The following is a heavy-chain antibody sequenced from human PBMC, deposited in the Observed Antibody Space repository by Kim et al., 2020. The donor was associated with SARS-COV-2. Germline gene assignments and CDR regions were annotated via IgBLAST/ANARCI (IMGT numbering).Heavy chain of an antibody. V-gene: IGHV4-4*07. CDR1: GGSISGYY. Sequence: SETLSLTCTVSGGSISGYYWSWIRQPAGKGLEWIGRTSTSGNTKYSPSLKSRVSMSIDTSKKQFSLNLSSVTAADTAVYYCARELELTYWRQGTLVTVPS. CDR3: ARELELTY. CDR2: TSTSGNT. J-gene: IGHJ4*02. D-gene: IGHD3-3*01.